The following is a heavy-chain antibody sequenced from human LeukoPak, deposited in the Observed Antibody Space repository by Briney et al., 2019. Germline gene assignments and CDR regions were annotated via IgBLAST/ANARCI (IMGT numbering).Heavy chain of an antibody. V-gene: IGHV3-15*01. CDR1: GFTFSNAW. CDR3: TTDLGTIEMATTNFDY. CDR2: IKSKTDGGTT. J-gene: IGHJ4*02. D-gene: IGHD5-24*01. Sequence: PGGSLRLSCAASGFTFSNAWMSWVRQAPGKGLEWVGRIKSKTDGGTTDCAAPVKGRFTISRDDSKNTLYLQMNSLKTEDTAVYCCTTDLGTIEMATTNFDYWGRGTLVTVSS.